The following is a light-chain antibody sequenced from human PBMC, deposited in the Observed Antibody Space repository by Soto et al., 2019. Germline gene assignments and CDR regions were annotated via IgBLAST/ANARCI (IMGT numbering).Light chain of an antibody. V-gene: IGLV4-69*01. CDR2: LNSDGSH. Sequence: QPVLTQSPSASASLGASVKLTCTLSSGHSSYAIAWHQQQPEKGPRYLVRLNSDGSHSKGDGIPDRFSGSSSEAERYLTISSLRSEDEADYYCQTWDTGIVVFGGGTQLTVL. CDR1: SGHSSYA. J-gene: IGLJ2*01. CDR3: QTWDTGIVV.